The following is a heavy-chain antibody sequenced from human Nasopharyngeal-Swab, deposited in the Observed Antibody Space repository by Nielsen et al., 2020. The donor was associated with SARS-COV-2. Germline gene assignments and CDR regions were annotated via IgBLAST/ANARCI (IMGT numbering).Heavy chain of an antibody. V-gene: IGHV3-30*18. CDR3: AKGRVTIFGVVIIDYYYYMDA. J-gene: IGHJ6*03. Sequence: GESLKISCAASGFTFSSYGMHWVRQAPGKGLEWVAVISYDGNYKYYADSVQGRFTISRDNSKNTLFLQMNSLRAEDTAVYYCAKGRVTIFGVVIIDYYYYMDAWGKGTTVTVSS. CDR1: GFTFSSYG. CDR2: ISYDGNYK. D-gene: IGHD3-3*01.